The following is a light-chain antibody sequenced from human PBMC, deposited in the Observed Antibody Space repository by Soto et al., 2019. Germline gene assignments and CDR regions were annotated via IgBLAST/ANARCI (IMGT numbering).Light chain of an antibody. CDR2: EGS. CDR3: CSYAGSSTGV. V-gene: IGLV2-23*01. CDR1: NSDVGSYNL. Sequence: QSVLTQPASVSGSPGQSITISCTGTNSDVGSYNLVSWYQQHPGKAPKLMIYEGSKRPSGVSNRFSGSKSGNTASLTISGLQAEDEADYYCCSYAGSSTGVFGGGTQLTVL. J-gene: IGLJ2*01.